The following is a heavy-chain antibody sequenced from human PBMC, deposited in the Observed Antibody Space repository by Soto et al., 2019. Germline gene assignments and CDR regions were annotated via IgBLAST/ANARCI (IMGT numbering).Heavy chain of an antibody. CDR3: VRVAYGDLGG. D-gene: IGHD4-17*01. Sequence: EVQLVESGGGLVQPGGSLRLSCAASVFTFSSYWMHWVRQAPGKGLVWVSRIKSDGSDTSYADSVKGRFTISRDNAKNTLYLQMSSLRAEDTAVYYCVRVAYGDLGGWGQGTLVTVSP. V-gene: IGHV3-74*01. J-gene: IGHJ4*02. CDR1: VFTFSSYW. CDR2: IKSDGSDT.